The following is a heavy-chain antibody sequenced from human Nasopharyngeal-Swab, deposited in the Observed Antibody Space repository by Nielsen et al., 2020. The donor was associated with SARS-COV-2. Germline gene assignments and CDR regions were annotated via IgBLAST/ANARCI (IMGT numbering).Heavy chain of an antibody. D-gene: IGHD6-19*01. V-gene: IGHV3-33*01. CDR2: IWYDGSNK. J-gene: IGHJ4*02. CDR3: ARHRFGIAVADSDY. Sequence: ARQMPRAGLEWVAIIWYDGSNKYYADSVKGRFTISRDNSKNTLYLQMNSLRAEDTAVYYCARHRFGIAVADSDYWGQGTLVTVSS.